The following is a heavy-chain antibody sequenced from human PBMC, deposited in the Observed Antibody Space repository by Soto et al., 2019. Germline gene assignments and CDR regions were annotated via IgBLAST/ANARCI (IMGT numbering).Heavy chain of an antibody. V-gene: IGHV4-34*01. CDR2: INQSVST. CDR1: GGAFSGYH. Sequence: PSETVSLTCGVYGGAFSGYHWSWIRQAPGKGLEWIGEINQSVSTNYSPSLKSRVTMSVDTSKKQFSLKLNSVTAADTALYYCATRDSYYGMDFWGQGTKVTVSS. J-gene: IGHJ6*02. CDR3: ATRDSYYGMDF.